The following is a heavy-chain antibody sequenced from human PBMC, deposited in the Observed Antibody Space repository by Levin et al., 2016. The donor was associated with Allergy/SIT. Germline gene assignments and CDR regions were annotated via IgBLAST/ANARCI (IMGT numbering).Heavy chain of an antibody. CDR2: TYYRSKWYN. Sequence: WIRQSPSRGLEWLGRTYYRSKWYNDYAVSVKSRITINPDTSKNQFSLQLNSVTPEDTAVYYCARDDSWSIDYWGQGTLVTVSS. CDR3: ARDDSWSIDY. V-gene: IGHV6-1*01. J-gene: IGHJ4*02. D-gene: IGHD6-13*01.